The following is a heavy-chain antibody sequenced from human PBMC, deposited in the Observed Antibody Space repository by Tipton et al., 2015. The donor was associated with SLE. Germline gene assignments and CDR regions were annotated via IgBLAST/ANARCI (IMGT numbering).Heavy chain of an antibody. J-gene: IGHJ1*01. V-gene: IGHV4-31*03. D-gene: IGHD3-22*01. CDR1: GDSISGGGYY. CDR3: ARDRGASSYYDSSGPLDL. Sequence: TLSLTCTVSGDSISGGGYYWSWIRQQPGKGLEWIGYIYYTETTSYNPPLKSRVTMSLDMFKNDFSLTLTSVTAADTAVYYCARDRGASSYYDSSGPLDLWGQGILVIVSS. CDR2: IYYTETT.